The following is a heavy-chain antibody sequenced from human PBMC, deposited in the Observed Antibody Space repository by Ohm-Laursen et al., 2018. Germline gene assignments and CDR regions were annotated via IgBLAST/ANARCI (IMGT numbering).Heavy chain of an antibody. CDR2: LYSSGST. J-gene: IGHJ4*02. CDR1: GDSINSYY. CDR3: ARSFDTYYFDL. V-gene: IGHV4-4*07. Sequence: TLSLTCTVSGDSINSYYWSWIRQPAGKGLEWIGRLYSSGSTNYNPSLKSRVTMSVDTSKSQFSLKVNSVTAADTAVYYCARSFDTYYFDLWGQGTLVTVSS.